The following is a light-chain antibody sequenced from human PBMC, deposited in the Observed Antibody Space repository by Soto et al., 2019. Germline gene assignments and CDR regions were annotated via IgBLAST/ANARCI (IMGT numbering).Light chain of an antibody. CDR1: QGTSSY. CDR3: QQLNAYPLT. Sequence: QSPSFLSASVGDRFTITCRASQGTSSYLAWFQQKPGRAPKLLIYGASTLQSGVPARFSGSGSGTDFTLTISNLQPEDFATYYCQQLNAYPLTFGQGTRLEIK. V-gene: IGKV1-9*01. CDR2: GAS. J-gene: IGKJ5*01.